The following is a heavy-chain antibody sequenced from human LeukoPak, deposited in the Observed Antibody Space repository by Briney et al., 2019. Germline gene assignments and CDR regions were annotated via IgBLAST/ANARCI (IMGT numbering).Heavy chain of an antibody. D-gene: IGHD6-13*01. J-gene: IGHJ6*02. CDR2: IWNDGSNK. CDR1: GFSFYTYG. CDR3: ATEVKAAAGIDTGSYYYNGMDV. Sequence: GTSLRLSCAVSGFSFYTYGIHWVRHAPGKGLEWVAVIWNDGSNKYYADSVKGRFTISRDNSKNTLYLQMNSLRTEDTAVYFCATEVKAAAGIDTGSYYYNGMDVWGQGTTVTVSS. V-gene: IGHV3-33*01.